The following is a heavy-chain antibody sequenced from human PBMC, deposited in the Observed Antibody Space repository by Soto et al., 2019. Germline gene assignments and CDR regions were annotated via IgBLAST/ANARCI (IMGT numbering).Heavy chain of an antibody. D-gene: IGHD3-10*01. V-gene: IGHV1-2*02. CDR2: VNPISGDT. J-gene: IGHJ5*02. Sequence: ASVKVSCKASGYTFTGYYLHWVRQAPGQGLEWMGWVNPISGDTNYAQKFQDRVIMTRDRSITTVHMELSRLRSDDTAVYYCAREEGSRITMDRGRWFDPWGQGTLLTVSS. CDR1: GYTFTGYY. CDR3: AREEGSRITMDRGRWFDP.